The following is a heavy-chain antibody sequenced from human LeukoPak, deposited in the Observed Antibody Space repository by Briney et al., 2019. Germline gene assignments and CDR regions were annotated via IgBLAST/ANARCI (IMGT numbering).Heavy chain of an antibody. CDR2: ISGRGGNT. J-gene: IGHJ4*02. CDR3: ASRKGLMVFPLD. Sequence: ETLSLTCTVSGGSISSSSYYWGWIRQPPGKGLEWVSAISGRGGNTYYADSVKGRFTISRDNSKNTLYLQMNSLRVEDTAVYYCASRKGLMVFPLDWGQGTLVTVSS. V-gene: IGHV3-23*01. CDR1: GGSISSSSYY. D-gene: IGHD2-8*01.